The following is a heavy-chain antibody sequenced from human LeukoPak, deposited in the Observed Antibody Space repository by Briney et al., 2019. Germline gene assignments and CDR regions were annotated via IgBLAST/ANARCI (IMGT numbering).Heavy chain of an antibody. CDR3: AKESGKFDY. V-gene: IGHV3-43*02. Sequence: GGSLRLSCVASGLNFDDSAMHWVRQAPGKGLEWVSLISADGGSTFSADSVKGRFSISRDNSKNSLYLQINSLRSEDTAMYYCAKESGKFDYWGQGTLVAVSS. CDR1: GLNFDDSA. J-gene: IGHJ4*02. CDR2: ISADGGST.